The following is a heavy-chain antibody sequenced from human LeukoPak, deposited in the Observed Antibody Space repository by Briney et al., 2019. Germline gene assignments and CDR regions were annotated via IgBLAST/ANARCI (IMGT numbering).Heavy chain of an antibody. D-gene: IGHD2-15*01. CDR1: GFTFSSYG. CDR2: ISYDGSNK. V-gene: IGHV3-30*18. Sequence: PGRSLRLSCAASGFTFSSYGMHWVRQAPGKGLEWVAVISYDGSNKYYADSVKGRFTISRDNSKNTLYLQMNSLRAEDTAVYYCAKDGGEGKVTYYGMDVWGQGTTVTVSS. CDR3: AKDGGEGKVTYYGMDV. J-gene: IGHJ6*02.